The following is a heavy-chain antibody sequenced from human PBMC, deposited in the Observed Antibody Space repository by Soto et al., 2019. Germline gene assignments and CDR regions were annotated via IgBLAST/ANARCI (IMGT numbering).Heavy chain of an antibody. J-gene: IGHJ4*02. CDR2: IIPIFGTT. CDR1: GGTFSSYT. V-gene: IGHV1-69*06. D-gene: IGHD3-22*01. CDR3: ATSYYYDGSAYYPFHH. Sequence: QVQLVQSGAEVKKPGSSVKVSCKASGGTFSSYTINWVRQAPGPGLEWMGGIIPIFGTTNYAQKFQGRVTITADKSTNTAYMELSSLRSEDSTMYYCATSYYYDGSAYYPFHHWGQGHLVTVSS.